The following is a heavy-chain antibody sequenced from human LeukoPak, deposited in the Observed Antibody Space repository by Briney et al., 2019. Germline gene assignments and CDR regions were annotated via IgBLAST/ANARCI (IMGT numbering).Heavy chain of an antibody. CDR3: ARTLGYCSSTSCYLDY. V-gene: IGHV1-2*02. Sequence: ASVKVSCKASGYTFTSYYMHWVRQAPGQGLEWVGWINSNTGGTNSAQKFQGRVTMTRDMSISTAYMELSRLTSDDTAVYYCARTLGYCSSTSCYLDYWGQGTLVTVSS. J-gene: IGHJ4*02. CDR1: GYTFTSYY. D-gene: IGHD2-2*01. CDR2: INSNTGGT.